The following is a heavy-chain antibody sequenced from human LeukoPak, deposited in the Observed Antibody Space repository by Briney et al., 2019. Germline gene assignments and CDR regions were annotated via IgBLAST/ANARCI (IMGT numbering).Heavy chain of an antibody. CDR3: ATGIDYGGNRREPYYFDY. CDR1: GYTLTELS. CDR2: FDPEDGET. V-gene: IGHV1-24*01. D-gene: IGHD4-23*01. Sequence: ASVKVSCKVSGYTLTELSMHWVRQAPGKGLEWMGDFDPEDGETIYAQKFQGRVTMTEDTSTDTAYMELSSLRSEDTAVYYCATGIDYGGNRREPYYFDYWGQGTLVTVSS. J-gene: IGHJ4*02.